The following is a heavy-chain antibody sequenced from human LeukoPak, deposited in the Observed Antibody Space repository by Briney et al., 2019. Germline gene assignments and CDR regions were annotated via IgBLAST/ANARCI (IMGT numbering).Heavy chain of an antibody. J-gene: IGHJ3*02. CDR3: ASSHYDSSAFRRRRDPSVFDI. CDR2: ISYDGSNK. Sequence: GGSLRLSCAASGFTFSTYAMHWVRQAPGKGLEWVAVISYDGSNKYYADSVKGRFTISRDNSKNTLYLQMNSLRAEDTAVYYCASSHYDSSAFRRRRDPSVFDIWGQGTMVTVSS. V-gene: IGHV3-30*04. D-gene: IGHD3-22*01. CDR1: GFTFSTYA.